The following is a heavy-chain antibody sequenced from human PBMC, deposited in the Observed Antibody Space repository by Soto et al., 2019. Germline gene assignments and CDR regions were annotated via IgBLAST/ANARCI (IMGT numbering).Heavy chain of an antibody. CDR3: ARRYGAAFDI. J-gene: IGHJ3*02. D-gene: IGHD4-17*01. CDR1: GGSISSYY. CDR2: IFYSGST. Sequence: SETLSLTCTVSGGSISSYYWSWIRQPPGKGLEWIGYIFYSGSTNYNPSLKSRVTISVDTSKNQFSLKLSSVTAADTAVYYCARRYGAAFDIWGHGTMVTVSS. V-gene: IGHV4-59*01.